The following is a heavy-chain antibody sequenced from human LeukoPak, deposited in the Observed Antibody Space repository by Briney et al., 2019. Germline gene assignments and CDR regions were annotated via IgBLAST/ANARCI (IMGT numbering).Heavy chain of an antibody. CDR3: ARDQNYYDSSGYYRFDY. CDR2: ISAYNGNT. J-gene: IGHJ4*02. Sequence: GASVKVSCKASGYTFTSYGISWVRRAPGQGLEWMGWISAYNGNTNYAQKLQGRVTMTTDTSTSTAYMELRSLRSDDTAVYYCARDQNYYDSSGYYRFDYWGQGTLVTVSS. V-gene: IGHV1-18*01. D-gene: IGHD3-22*01. CDR1: GYTFTSYG.